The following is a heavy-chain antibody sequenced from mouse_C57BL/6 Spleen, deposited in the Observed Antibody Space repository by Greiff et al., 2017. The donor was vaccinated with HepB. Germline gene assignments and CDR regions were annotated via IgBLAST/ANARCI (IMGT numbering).Heavy chain of an antibody. CDR1: GYTFTEYT. V-gene: IGHV1-62-2*01. CDR3: ARHEDPHYYGSSPFDY. CDR2: FYPGSGSI. D-gene: IGHD1-1*01. J-gene: IGHJ2*01. Sequence: VQLQQSGAELVKPGASVKLSCKASGYTFTEYTIHWVKQRSGQGLEWIGWFYPGSGSIKYNEKFKDKATLTADKSSSTVYMELSRLTSEDSAVYFCARHEDPHYYGSSPFDYWGQGTTLTVSS.